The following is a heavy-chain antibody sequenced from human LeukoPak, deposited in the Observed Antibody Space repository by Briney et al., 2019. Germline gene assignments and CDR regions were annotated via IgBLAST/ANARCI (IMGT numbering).Heavy chain of an antibody. D-gene: IGHD3-16*02. Sequence: PGGSLRLSCAASGFTLSTYAMSWVRQTPGKGLEWVAATSSSDAGTYHADSVRGRFTISRDNSKNTLYLQMNSLRAEDTALYYCARDRGGIGYYMDVWGKGTTVTVSS. CDR2: TSSSDAGT. CDR3: ARDRGGIGYYMDV. CDR1: GFTLSTYA. J-gene: IGHJ6*03. V-gene: IGHV3-23*01.